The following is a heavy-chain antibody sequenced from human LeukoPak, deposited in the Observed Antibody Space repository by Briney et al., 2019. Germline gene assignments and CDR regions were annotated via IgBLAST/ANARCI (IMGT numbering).Heavy chain of an antibody. V-gene: IGHV3-13*01. CDR3: ARRRAGIGSYSDAFDI. CDR1: GLTFSTYG. CDR2: IDIGGGT. D-gene: IGHD3-22*01. J-gene: IGHJ3*02. Sequence: GGSLRLSCAASGLTFSTYGMHWVRQVTGKGLEWVSGIDIGGGTYYPASVKGRFIISRENAKNSLYLQMNTLIAGDTAVYYCARRRAGIGSYSDAFDIWGRGTMVTVSS.